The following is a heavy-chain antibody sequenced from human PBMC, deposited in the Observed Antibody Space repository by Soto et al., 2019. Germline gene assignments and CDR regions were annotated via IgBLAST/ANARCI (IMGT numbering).Heavy chain of an antibody. CDR3: ARWGIAAGDY. CDR1: GFTFSSYG. Sequence: QVQLVESGGGVVQPGRSLRLSCAASGFTFSSYGMHWVRQAPCKGLEWVAVIWYDGSNKYYADSVKGRFTISRDNSKNTLYLQMNTLRAEDTAVYNCARWGIAAGDYWGQGTLVTVSS. D-gene: IGHD6-13*01. J-gene: IGHJ4*02. CDR2: IWYDGSNK. V-gene: IGHV3-33*01.